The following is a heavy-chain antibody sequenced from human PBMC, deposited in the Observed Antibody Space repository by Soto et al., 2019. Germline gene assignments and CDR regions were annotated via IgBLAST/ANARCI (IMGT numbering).Heavy chain of an antibody. D-gene: IGHD2-15*01. J-gene: IGHJ6*02. CDR1: GFTFSSYE. CDR3: ARQDEYYYGMDV. V-gene: IGHV3-48*03. Sequence: QTGGSLRLSCAASGFTFSSYEMNWVRQAPGKGLEWVSYISSSGSTIYYADSVKGRFTISRDNAKNSLYLQMNSLRAEDTAVYYCARQDEYYYGMDVWGQGTLVTVSS. CDR2: ISSSGSTI.